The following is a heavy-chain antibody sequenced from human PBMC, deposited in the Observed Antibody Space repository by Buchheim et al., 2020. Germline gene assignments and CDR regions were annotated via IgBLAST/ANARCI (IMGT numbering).Heavy chain of an antibody. D-gene: IGHD2-2*01. V-gene: IGHV4-4*02. CDR3: ARDRDCSSSSCTYGMDV. CDR2: IYQSGNT. CDR1: GASISSNNW. Sequence: QVQLQESGPGLVKPSGTLSLTCAVSGASISSNNWWSWVRQPPGKGLEWIGEIYQSGNTNYNPSLKSRVAISLDKSKNQSSLKLNSVTAADTAVYYCARDRDCSSSSCTYGMDVWGQGTT. J-gene: IGHJ6*02.